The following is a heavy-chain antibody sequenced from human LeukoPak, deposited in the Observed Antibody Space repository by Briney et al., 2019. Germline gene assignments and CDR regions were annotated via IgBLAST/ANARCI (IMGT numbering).Heavy chain of an antibody. J-gene: IGHJ4*02. V-gene: IGHV4-34*01. CDR3: ARGILRDYYDSSGFYHRGGVGY. D-gene: IGHD3-22*01. Sequence: PSETLSLTCAVYGGSFSGYYWGWLRQPPGKGLEWIGRIYYSGSTYYNPSLKSRVTISVNTSKNQFSLKLSSVTAADTAVYFCARGILRDYYDSSGFYHRGGVGYWGQGTLVTVSS. CDR2: IYYSGST. CDR1: GGSFSGYY.